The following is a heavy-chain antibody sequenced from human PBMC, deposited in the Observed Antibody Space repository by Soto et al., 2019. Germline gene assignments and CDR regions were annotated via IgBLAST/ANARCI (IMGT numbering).Heavy chain of an antibody. J-gene: IGHJ4*02. CDR3: AAEMTTVTTAHY. CDR2: IIPILGIA. D-gene: IGHD4-17*01. CDR1: GGTFSSYT. Sequence: QVQLVQSGAEVKKPGSSVKVSCKASGGTFSSYTISWVRQAPGQGLEWMGRIIPILGIANYAQKFQGRVTITADKSTSTAYMELSSLRSEDTAVYYCAAEMTTVTTAHYWGQGPLVTVSS. V-gene: IGHV1-69*02.